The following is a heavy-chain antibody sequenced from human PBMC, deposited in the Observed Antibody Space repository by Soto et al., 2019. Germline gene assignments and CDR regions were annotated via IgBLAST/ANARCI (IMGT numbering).Heavy chain of an antibody. Sequence: ASVKVSCKASGYTFRSYGISWVRQAPGQGLGWMGWISGYNGNTKYSQKFQGKVTITSDTSASTTYMELNNLRSEDTAVYYCAREGFDSRGWRFDYWGQGTLVTVSS. CDR1: GYTFRSYG. D-gene: IGHD6-19*01. J-gene: IGHJ4*02. V-gene: IGHV1-18*01. CDR3: AREGFDSRGWRFDY. CDR2: ISGYNGNT.